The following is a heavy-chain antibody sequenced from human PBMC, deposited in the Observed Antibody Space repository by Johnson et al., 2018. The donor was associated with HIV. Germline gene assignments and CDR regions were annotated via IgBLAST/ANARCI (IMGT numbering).Heavy chain of an antibody. V-gene: IGHV3-11*04. J-gene: IGHJ3*02. CDR2: ISESGTTI. CDR3: AREGRTGPDTFDI. Sequence: QVHLVESGGGLVKPGGSLRLSCAASGFTFSDYYMSWIRQAPGKGLEWVSYISESGTTIYYADSVKGRFTISRDNAKNSLYLQMNSLRAEDTAVYFCAREGRTGPDTFDIWGQGTMVTVSS. CDR1: GFTFSDYY.